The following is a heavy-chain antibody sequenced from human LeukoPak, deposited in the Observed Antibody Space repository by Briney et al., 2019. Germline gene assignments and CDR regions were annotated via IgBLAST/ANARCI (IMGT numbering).Heavy chain of an antibody. CDR3: AKSSLLEWLSRQSWFDP. J-gene: IGHJ5*02. CDR1: GFTFYNYA. V-gene: IGHV3-23*01. CDR2: ISSSGGST. D-gene: IGHD3-3*01. Sequence: GGSLRLSCAASGFTFYNYAMSWVRQAPGKGPEWVSSISSSGGSTYYADSVKGRFTISRDNSKNTLYLQMNSLRAEDTAVFYCAKSSLLEWLSRQSWFDPWGQGTLVTVSS.